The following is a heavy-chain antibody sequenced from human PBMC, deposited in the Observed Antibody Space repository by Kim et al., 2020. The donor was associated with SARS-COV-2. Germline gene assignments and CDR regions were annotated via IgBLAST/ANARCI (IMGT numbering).Heavy chain of an antibody. V-gene: IGHV4-59*08. CDR2: FFHSGSTGYYP. J-gene: IGHJ4*02. CDR1: GGSINNYY. Sequence: SETLSLTCTISGGSINNYYWNWIRQPPGKGLEWIGYFFHSGSTGYYPDYNPSLKGRVTFSVDASKNQFSLKLTSVTAADTAVYYCARQQEGFNSWGQGTLVTVSS. CDR3: ARQQEGFNS.